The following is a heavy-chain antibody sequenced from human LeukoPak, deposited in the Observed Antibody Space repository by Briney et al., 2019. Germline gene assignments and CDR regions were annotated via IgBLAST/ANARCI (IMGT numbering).Heavy chain of an antibody. CDR3: ARGPHSSSSFYYYYMDV. D-gene: IGHD6-6*01. CDR2: IYYSGST. CDR1: GFAFSTYW. J-gene: IGHJ6*03. Sequence: PGGSLRLSCAGSGFAFSTYWMSWVRQAPGKGLEWIGYIYYSGSTNYNPSLKSRVTISVGTSKNQFSLTLSSVTAADTAVYYCARGPHSSSSFYYYYMDVWGKGTTVTVSS. V-gene: IGHV4-59*01.